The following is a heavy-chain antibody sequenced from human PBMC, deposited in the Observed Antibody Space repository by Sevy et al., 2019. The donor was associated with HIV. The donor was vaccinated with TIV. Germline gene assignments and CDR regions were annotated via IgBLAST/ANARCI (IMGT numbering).Heavy chain of an antibody. V-gene: IGHV3-30*18. J-gene: IGHJ3*02. Sequence: GGSLRLSCAASGFNFSSYAMHWVRQAPGKGLEWVAVISYAGSSKYNGDSVKGRFTISRDNSKNTLFLQIDSLRAEDTAVYYCAKESGSYYDFWSSHDAFDIRGQGTMVTVSS. CDR3: AKESGSYYDFWSSHDAFDI. D-gene: IGHD3-3*01. CDR2: ISYAGSSK. CDR1: GFNFSSYA.